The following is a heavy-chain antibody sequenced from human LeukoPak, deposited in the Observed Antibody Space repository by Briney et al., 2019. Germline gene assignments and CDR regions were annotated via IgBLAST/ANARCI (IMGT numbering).Heavy chain of an antibody. CDR3: ARDDYCSSTTCREYYFDY. J-gene: IGHJ4*02. CDR2: ISDYNGNT. D-gene: IGHD2-2*01. V-gene: IGHV1-18*01. CDR1: GYTFTSYG. Sequence: GASVKVSCKTSGYTFTSYGISWVRQAPGQGLEWMGWISDYNGNTKYAQKFQGRVTMTTDTSTTTAYLELRSLRSDDTAVYYCARDDYCSSTTCREYYFDYWGQGTLVTVSS.